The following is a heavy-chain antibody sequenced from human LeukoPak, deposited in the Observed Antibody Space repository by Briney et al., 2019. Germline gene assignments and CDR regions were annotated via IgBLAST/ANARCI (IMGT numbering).Heavy chain of an antibody. Sequence: SQTLSLTCTVSGDSITSGGYYWSWIRQHPGRGLEWIGYIYYRARTYYNPSLKSRVTVSLDTSKNQFSLNPRSVTAADTAVYYCARDSSGRYYFDHWGRGTLVTVSS. J-gene: IGHJ4*02. V-gene: IGHV4-31*03. CDR1: GDSITSGGYY. CDR2: IYYRART. D-gene: IGHD3-22*01. CDR3: ARDSSGRYYFDH.